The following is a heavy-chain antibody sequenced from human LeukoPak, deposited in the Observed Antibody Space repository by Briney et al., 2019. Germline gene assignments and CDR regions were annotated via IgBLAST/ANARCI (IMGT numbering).Heavy chain of an antibody. D-gene: IGHD3-10*01. Sequence: SQTLSLTCTVSGGSISSNGYYWSWIRQHPGKGLEWIGYIYYSGSTYYNPSLKSRVAILVDTSKNQFSLKLSSLTAADTAVYYCARDPWGGGFDYWGQGTLVTVSS. CDR3: ARDPWGGGFDY. CDR1: GGSISSNGYY. CDR2: IYYSGST. J-gene: IGHJ4*02. V-gene: IGHV4-31*03.